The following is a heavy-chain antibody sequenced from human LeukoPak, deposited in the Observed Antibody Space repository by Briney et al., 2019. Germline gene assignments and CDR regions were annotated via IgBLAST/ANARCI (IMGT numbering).Heavy chain of an antibody. CDR2: ISAYNGNT. V-gene: IGHV1-18*01. CDR3: AGDTGYSSGWYYDY. J-gene: IGHJ4*02. Sequence: GASVKVSCKAPGYTFTSYGISWVRQAPGQGLEWMGWISAYNGNTNYAQKLQGRVTMTTDTSTSTAYMELRSLRSDDTAVYYCAGDTGYSSGWYYDYWGQGTLVTVSS. D-gene: IGHD6-19*01. CDR1: GYTFTSYG.